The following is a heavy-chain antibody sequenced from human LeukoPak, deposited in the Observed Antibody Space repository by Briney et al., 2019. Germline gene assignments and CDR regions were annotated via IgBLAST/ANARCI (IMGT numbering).Heavy chain of an antibody. CDR3: ARASYYYDSSGLSWFDP. D-gene: IGHD3-22*01. CDR2: TYYSGST. Sequence: TPSETLSLTCTVSGGSISSYYWSWIRQPPGKGLEWIGYTYYSGSTNYNPSLKSRVTISVDTSKNQFSLKRSSVTAADTAVYYCARASYYYDSSGLSWFDPWGQGTLVTVSS. V-gene: IGHV4-59*01. CDR1: GGSISSYY. J-gene: IGHJ5*02.